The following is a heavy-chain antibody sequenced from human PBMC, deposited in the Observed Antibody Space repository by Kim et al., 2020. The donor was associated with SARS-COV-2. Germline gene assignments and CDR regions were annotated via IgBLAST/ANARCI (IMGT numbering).Heavy chain of an antibody. V-gene: IGHV1-18*01. Sequence: ASVKVSCKTSGYTFITFGLSWVRQAPGQGLEGMGWISAYYGNTNYAQNLQDRVTMTTDTSTSTAYMELKSLRSDDTAVYYCARDFVPYSSSSSGMDVWG. CDR2: ISAYYGNT. CDR3: ARDFVPYSSSSSGMDV. CDR1: GYTFITFG. J-gene: IGHJ6*02. D-gene: IGHD6-6*01.